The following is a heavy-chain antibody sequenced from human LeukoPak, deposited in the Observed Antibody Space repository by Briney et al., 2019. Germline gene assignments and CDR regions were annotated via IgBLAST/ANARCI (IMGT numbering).Heavy chain of an antibody. D-gene: IGHD2-2*02. CDR3: ARVLYTPYKLFDY. CDR1: GYTFTGYY. CDR2: INPNSGGT. Sequence: GASVKVPCKASGYTFTGYYMHWVRQAPGQGLEWMGWINPNSGGTNYAQKFQGRVTMTRDTSISTAYMELSRLRSDDTAVYYCARVLYTPYKLFDYWGQGTLVTVSS. J-gene: IGHJ4*02. V-gene: IGHV1-2*02.